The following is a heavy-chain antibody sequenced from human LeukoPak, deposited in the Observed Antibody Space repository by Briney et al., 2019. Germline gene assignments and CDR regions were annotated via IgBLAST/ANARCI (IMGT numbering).Heavy chain of an antibody. CDR3: ARQTTTVVASV. D-gene: IGHD4-23*01. J-gene: IGHJ3*01. CDR2: IYYSGSA. CDR1: GGSISSYY. V-gene: IGHV4-59*06. Sequence: SETLSLTCTVSGGSISSYYWNWIRQPPGKGLERIGYIYYSGSAYYNPSLKSRVTISVDTSRNQFSLKLSSVTAADTAVYYCARQTTTVVASVWGQGTMVTVSS.